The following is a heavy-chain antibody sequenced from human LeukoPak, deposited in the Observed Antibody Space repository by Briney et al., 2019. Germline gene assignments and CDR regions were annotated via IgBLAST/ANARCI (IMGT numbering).Heavy chain of an antibody. V-gene: IGHV3-48*03. Sequence: GRSLRLSCAVSGFTLSSYEMNWVSQAPGRGLEWVSYIRSNGRNIFYTDFVKGRFPISRDNAKDSLYLQKNSLSAEDTADYCCARGLYGSGSYSTFGYWGQGTLVTVSS. CDR1: GFTLSSYE. CDR3: ARGLYGSGSYSTFGY. J-gene: IGHJ4*02. D-gene: IGHD3-10*01. CDR2: IRSNGRNI.